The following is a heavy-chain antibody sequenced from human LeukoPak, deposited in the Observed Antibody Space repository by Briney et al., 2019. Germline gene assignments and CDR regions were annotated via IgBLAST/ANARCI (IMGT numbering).Heavy chain of an antibody. CDR1: GYTFTSYD. J-gene: IGHJ5*02. Sequence: ASVKVSCKASGYTFTSYDINWVRQATGQGPEWMGWMNPNSGNTGYAQKFQGRVTITRNTSISTAYMELSSLRSEDTAVYYCARGREVPAGNWFDPWGQGTLVTVSS. V-gene: IGHV1-8*03. D-gene: IGHD2-2*01. CDR3: ARGREVPAGNWFDP. CDR2: MNPNSGNT.